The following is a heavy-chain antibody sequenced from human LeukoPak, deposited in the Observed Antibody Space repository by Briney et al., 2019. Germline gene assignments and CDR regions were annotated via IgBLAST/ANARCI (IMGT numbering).Heavy chain of an antibody. CDR2: IGSSTSYI. V-gene: IGHV3-21*01. J-gene: IGHJ4*02. CDR1: GFTFSSYS. Sequence: GGSLRLSCAASGFTFSSYSMNWVRQAPGRGLEWVSSIGSSTSYIYYADSVKGRFTISRDNAKNSLFLQMNSLRAEDTAVYYCARDRYGGYFDYWGQGALVTVSS. CDR3: ARDRYGGYFDY. D-gene: IGHD4-23*01.